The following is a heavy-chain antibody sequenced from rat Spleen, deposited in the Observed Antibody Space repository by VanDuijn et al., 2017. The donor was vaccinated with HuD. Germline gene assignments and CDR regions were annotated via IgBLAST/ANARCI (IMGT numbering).Heavy chain of an antibody. J-gene: IGHJ2*01. Sequence: EVQLVESGGGLVQPGRSMKLSCAASGFTFSSFPMAWVRQAPKKGLEWVASISSGGGGTYYRDSVKGRFTISRDNAKRTLYLQMDSLRSEDTATYFCARQWDPWGQGVMVTVSS. V-gene: IGHV5-25*01. CDR2: ISSGGGGT. CDR1: GFTFSSFP. CDR3: ARQWDP. D-gene: IGHD1-7*01.